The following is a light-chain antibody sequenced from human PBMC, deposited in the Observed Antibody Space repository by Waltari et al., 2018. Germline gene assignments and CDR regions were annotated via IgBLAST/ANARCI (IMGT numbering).Light chain of an antibody. CDR2: GKN. V-gene: IGLV3-19*01. Sequence: SSELTQDPAVSVALGQTVRITCQGDSLRNYYASWSQQRQGQAPVPVMFGKNTRPPGMPDRFAGSSSGTTATLTISGAQAEDEADYYCNGRDISGNHVIFGGGTKLTVL. CDR3: NGRDISGNHVI. J-gene: IGLJ2*01. CDR1: SLRNYY.